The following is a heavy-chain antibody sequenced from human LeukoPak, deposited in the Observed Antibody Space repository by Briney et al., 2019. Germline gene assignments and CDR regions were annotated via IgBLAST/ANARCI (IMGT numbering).Heavy chain of an antibody. CDR3: ARADLHSSWYHTYYYGMDV. V-gene: IGHV4-34*01. D-gene: IGHD6-13*01. J-gene: IGHJ6*02. CDR1: GGSFSGYY. Sequence: SETLSLTCAVYGGSFSGYYWSWIRQPPGKGLEWIGEINHSGSTNYNPSLKSRVTISVETSKNQFSLKLSSVTAADTAVYYCARADLHSSWYHTYYYGMDVWGQGTTVTVSS. CDR2: INHSGST.